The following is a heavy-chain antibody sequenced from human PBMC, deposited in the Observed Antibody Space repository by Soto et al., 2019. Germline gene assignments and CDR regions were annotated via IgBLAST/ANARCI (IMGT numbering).Heavy chain of an antibody. CDR2: IYVTGAV. CDR3: ARLRIATNNYKWFDP. J-gene: IGHJ5*02. CDR1: GAALNSGNYY. Sequence: SETLSLTCSVSGAALNSGNYYWSWIRQVPGKGLEWIGPIYVTGAVDYNPSLRDRITISQDTSERQFSLNLRLVTAADTAVYYCARLRIATNNYKWFDPWGQGTLVTVSS. V-gene: IGHV4-31*03. D-gene: IGHD2-21*01.